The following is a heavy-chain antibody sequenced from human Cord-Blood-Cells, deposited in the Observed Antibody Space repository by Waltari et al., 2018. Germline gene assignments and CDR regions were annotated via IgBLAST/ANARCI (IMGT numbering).Heavy chain of an antibody. D-gene: IGHD6-13*01. V-gene: IGHV1-8*01. CDR2: MNPKSGNT. CDR1: GYTFTSYD. Sequence: QVQLVQSGAEVKKPGASVKVSCKASGYTFTSYDINWVRQATGQGLEWMGWMNPKSGNTGYAQKFQGKVTMTRNASISTAYMGLISLRSEDTAVYYCARGARGGAAAGTDYWGQGTLVTVSS. CDR3: ARGARGGAAAGTDY. J-gene: IGHJ4*02.